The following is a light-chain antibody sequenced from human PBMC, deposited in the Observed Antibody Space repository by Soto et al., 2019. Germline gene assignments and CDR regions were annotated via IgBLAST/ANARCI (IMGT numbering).Light chain of an antibody. J-gene: IGLJ2*01. CDR2: EGS. CDR3: CSYAGSRRV. Sequence: QSALTQPASVSGSPGQSITISCTGTSSDVGSYNLVSWYQQHPGKAPKLMIYEGSKRPSGVSNRFSGSKSGNTASLTISGLQAGDEADYYCCSYAGSRRVFGGGTKLTVL. V-gene: IGLV2-23*01. CDR1: SSDVGSYNL.